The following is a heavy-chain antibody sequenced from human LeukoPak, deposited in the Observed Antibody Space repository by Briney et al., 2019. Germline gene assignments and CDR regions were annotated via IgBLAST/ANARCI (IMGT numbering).Heavy chain of an antibody. CDR3: ARCDRGPHTAMADY. J-gene: IGHJ4*02. D-gene: IGHD5-18*01. V-gene: IGHV1-18*01. CDR1: GYTFTSYG. Sequence: GASVKVSCKASGYTFTSYGISWVRQAPGQGLEWMGWISAYNGNTNYAQKLQGRVTMATDTSTSTAYMELRSLRSDDTAVYYRARCDRGPHTAMADYWGQGTLVTVSS. CDR2: ISAYNGNT.